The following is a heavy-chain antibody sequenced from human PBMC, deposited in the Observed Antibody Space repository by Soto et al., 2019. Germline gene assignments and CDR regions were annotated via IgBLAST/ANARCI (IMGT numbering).Heavy chain of an antibody. V-gene: IGHV4-34*01. J-gene: IGHJ6*03. CDR2: INHSGST. CDR3: ARSEAAGYSYGGGVGYYYYMDV. CDR1: GGSFSGYY. D-gene: IGHD5-18*01. Sequence: SQTLSLTCAVYGGSFSGYYWSWIRQPPGKGLEWIGEINHSGSTNYNPALKSRVTISVYTSKNQFSLKLSSVTAADTAVYYCARSEAAGYSYGGGVGYYYYMDVWGKGTTVTVSS.